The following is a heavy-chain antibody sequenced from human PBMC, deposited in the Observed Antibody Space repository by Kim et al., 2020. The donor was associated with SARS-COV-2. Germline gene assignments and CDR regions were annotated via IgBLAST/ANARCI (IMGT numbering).Heavy chain of an antibody. V-gene: IGHV4-34*01. CDR2: INHSGST. D-gene: IGHD3-9*01. CDR1: GGSFSGYY. Sequence: SETLSLTCAVYGGSFSGYYWSWIRQPPGKGLEWIGEINHSGSTNYNPSLKSRVTISVDTSKNQFSLKLSSVTAADTAVYYCARRYFDWSYWGQGTLVTVSS. CDR3: ARRYFDWSY. J-gene: IGHJ4*02.